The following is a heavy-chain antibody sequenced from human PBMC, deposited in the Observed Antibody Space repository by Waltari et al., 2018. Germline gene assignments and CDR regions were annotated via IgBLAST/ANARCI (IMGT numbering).Heavy chain of an antibody. CDR1: GYSISSGYY. CDR2: IWYDGSNK. J-gene: IGHJ5*02. Sequence: QVQLQESGPGLVKPSETLSLTCAVSGYSISSGYYWGWIRQAPGKGLEWVAVIWYDGSNKYYADSVKGRFTISRDNSKNTLYLQMNSLRAEDTAVYYCARDSDSSGWTPWGQGTLVTVSS. D-gene: IGHD6-19*01. V-gene: IGHV3-33*08. CDR3: ARDSDSSGWTP.